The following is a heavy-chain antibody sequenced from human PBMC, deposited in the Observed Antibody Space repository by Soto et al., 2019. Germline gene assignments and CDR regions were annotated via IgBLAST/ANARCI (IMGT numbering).Heavy chain of an antibody. J-gene: IGHJ6*02. CDR2: IDWDDDK. V-gene: IGHV2-70*01. Sequence: ASGPTLVNPTQTLTLTCTFSGFSLSTSGMCVSWIRQPPGKALEWLALIDWDDDKYYSTSLKTRLTISKDTSKNQVVLTMTNMDPVDTATYYCARIVQPDPITSANWNYYYYGMDVWGQGTTVTVSS. CDR1: GFSLSTSGMC. D-gene: IGHD1-20*01. CDR3: ARIVQPDPITSANWNYYYYGMDV.